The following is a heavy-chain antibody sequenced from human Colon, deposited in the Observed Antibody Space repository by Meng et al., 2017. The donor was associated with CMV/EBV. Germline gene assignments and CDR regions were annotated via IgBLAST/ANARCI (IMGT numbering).Heavy chain of an antibody. CDR2: VYYSGIT. CDR3: AAMAATWYFDY. J-gene: IGHJ4*02. CDR1: GGSLSTYS. Sequence: PPSPVYGGSLSTYSWSWVRQPPGKGLTWIAYVYYSGITKSNPSLKSRVTISLATSKKQFSLNLSSVTAADTAVYYCAAMAATWYFDYWGQGTLVTVSS. D-gene: IGHD5-24*01. V-gene: IGHV4-59*01.